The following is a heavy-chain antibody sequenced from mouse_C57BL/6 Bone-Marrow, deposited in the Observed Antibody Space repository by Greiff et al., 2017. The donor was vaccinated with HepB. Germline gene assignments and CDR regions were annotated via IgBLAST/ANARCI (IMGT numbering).Heavy chain of an antibody. CDR2: IHPNSGST. D-gene: IGHD2-2*01. Sequence: VQLQQPGAELVKPGASVKLSCKASGYTFTSYWMHWVKQRPGQGLEWIGMIHPNSGSTNYNEKFKSKATLTVDKSSSTAYMQLIGLTSEDSAVYYCASSVGTMVTFDYWGQGTTLTVSS. CDR3: ASSVGTMVTFDY. V-gene: IGHV1-64*01. CDR1: GYTFTSYW. J-gene: IGHJ2*01.